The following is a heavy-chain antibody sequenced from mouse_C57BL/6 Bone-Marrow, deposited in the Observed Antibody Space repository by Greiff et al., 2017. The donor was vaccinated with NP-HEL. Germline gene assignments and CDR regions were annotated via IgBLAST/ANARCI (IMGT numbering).Heavy chain of an antibody. V-gene: IGHV5-17*01. Sequence: EVQVVESGGGLVKPGGSLKLSCAASGFTFSDYGMHWVRQAPEQGLEWVAYISSGSSTIYYADTVKGRFTISRDNAKNTLFLQMTSLRSEDTAMYYCASPHYYGSIYAMDYWGQGTSVTVSS. CDR2: ISSGSSTI. CDR3: ASPHYYGSIYAMDY. CDR1: GFTFSDYG. J-gene: IGHJ4*01. D-gene: IGHD1-1*01.